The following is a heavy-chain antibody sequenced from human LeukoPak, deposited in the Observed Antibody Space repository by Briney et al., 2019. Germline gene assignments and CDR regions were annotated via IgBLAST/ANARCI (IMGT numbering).Heavy chain of an antibody. V-gene: IGHV4-61*02. D-gene: IGHD2-2*01. CDR1: GGSITSGSFY. J-gene: IGHJ6*03. CDR3: ARVPSEYQMLNIIDYYMDV. CDR2: IYTSGST. Sequence: SETLSLTCTVSGGSITSGSFYWSWIRQPAGKGLEWIGRIYTSGSTNYNPSLKSRVTISVDTSKNQFSLKLSSVTAADTAVYYCARVPSEYQMLNIIDYYMDVWGKGTTVTVSS.